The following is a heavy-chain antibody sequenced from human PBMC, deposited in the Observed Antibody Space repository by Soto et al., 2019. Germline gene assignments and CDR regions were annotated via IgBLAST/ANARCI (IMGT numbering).Heavy chain of an antibody. CDR1: GFTFDDYG. J-gene: IGHJ6*02. Sequence: GGSLRLSCAASGFTFDDYGMSWVRQAPGKGLEWVSGINWNGGSTGYADSVKGRFTISRDNAKNSLYLQMNSLRAEDTAVYYCARGSSSDDPAMVRGVINYYYGMDVWGQGTTVTVSS. CDR3: ARGSSSDDPAMVRGVINYYYGMDV. D-gene: IGHD3-10*01. CDR2: INWNGGST. V-gene: IGHV3-20*04.